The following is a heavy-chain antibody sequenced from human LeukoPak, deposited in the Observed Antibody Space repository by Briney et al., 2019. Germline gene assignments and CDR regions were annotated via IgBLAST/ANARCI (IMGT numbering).Heavy chain of an antibody. D-gene: IGHD5-18*01. CDR1: GYTFTDYY. CDR3: ARDGGYSYGYNWFDP. CDR2: INPNSGGT. V-gene: IGHV1-2*02. J-gene: IGHJ5*02. Sequence: GASVTVSCKASGYTFTDYYMHWVRQAPGQGLEWMGWINPNSGGTNYAQKFQGRVTMTRDTSISTAYMELSRLRSDDTAVYYCARDGGYSYGYNWFDPWGQGTLVTVSS.